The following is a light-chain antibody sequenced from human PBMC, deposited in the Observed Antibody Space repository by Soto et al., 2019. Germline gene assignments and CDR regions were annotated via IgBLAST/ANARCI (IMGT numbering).Light chain of an antibody. CDR2: EVT. Sequence: HSVLAQPSSVSGSPGQSITTSCTGTSTDVGGYNYVSWYQHHSGKAPKLLIYEVTNRPSGISDRFSGSKSVNTASLTISGLQAEDESDYYCGSYSSTDTPFVFGTGTKVTVL. J-gene: IGLJ1*01. CDR1: STDVGGYNY. CDR3: GSYSSTDTPFV. V-gene: IGLV2-14*01.